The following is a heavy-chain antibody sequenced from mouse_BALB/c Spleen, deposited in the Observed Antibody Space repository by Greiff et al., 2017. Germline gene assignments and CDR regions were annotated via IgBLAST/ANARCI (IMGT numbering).Heavy chain of an antibody. D-gene: IGHD1-1*01. J-gene: IGHJ2*01. V-gene: IGHV1S81*02. CDR3: TSRDYYGSDY. CDR2: INPSNGGT. CDR1: GYTFTSYY. Sequence: QVQLQQPGAELVKPGASVKLSCKASGYTFTSYYMYWVKQRPGQGLEWIGGINPSNGGTNFNEKFKSKATLTVDKSSSTAYMQLSSLTSEDSAVYYCTSRDYYGSDYWGQGTTLTVSS.